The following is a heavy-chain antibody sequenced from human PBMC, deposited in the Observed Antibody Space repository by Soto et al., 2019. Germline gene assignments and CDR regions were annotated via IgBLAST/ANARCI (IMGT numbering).Heavy chain of an antibody. Sequence: EVQLLESGGGLVQPGGSLRLSCSASGFTFSSYAMSWVRQAPGKGLEWVSAVSGSGGTTYYAESVKGRFTISRDNSKNTLYLQMNSLRAEDTAAYYCAKPPYSSSPYYYYGMDVWGQGTTVTVSS. CDR2: VSGSGGTT. D-gene: IGHD6-6*01. CDR3: AKPPYSSSPYYYYGMDV. V-gene: IGHV3-23*01. J-gene: IGHJ6*02. CDR1: GFTFSSYA.